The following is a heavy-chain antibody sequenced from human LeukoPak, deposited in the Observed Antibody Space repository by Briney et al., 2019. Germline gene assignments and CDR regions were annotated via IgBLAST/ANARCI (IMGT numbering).Heavy chain of an antibody. CDR2: IYYSGST. D-gene: IGHD3-16*01. CDR1: GGSISSGGYY. CDR3: ARVDVECFDI. Sequence: SQTLSPTCTVSGGSISSGGYYWSWIRQHPGKGLEWIGYIYYSGSTYYNPSLKSRVTISVDTSKNQFSLKLSSVTAADTAVYYCARVDVECFDIWGQGTMVTVSS. V-gene: IGHV4-31*03. J-gene: IGHJ3*02.